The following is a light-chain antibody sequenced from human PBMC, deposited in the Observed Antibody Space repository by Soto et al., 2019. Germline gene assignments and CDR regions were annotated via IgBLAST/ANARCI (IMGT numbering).Light chain of an antibody. J-gene: IGLJ1*01. Sequence: QSAPTQPPSASGSPGQSVTISCTGTSSDIGGYNFVSWYQHHPDKAPKLMIYEITKRPSGVPARISGSKSDNKASLTVSGLQAEDEADYYCGSYAGSNNYVFGAGTKVTVL. CDR1: SSDIGGYNF. CDR3: GSYAGSNNYV. CDR2: EIT. V-gene: IGLV2-8*01.